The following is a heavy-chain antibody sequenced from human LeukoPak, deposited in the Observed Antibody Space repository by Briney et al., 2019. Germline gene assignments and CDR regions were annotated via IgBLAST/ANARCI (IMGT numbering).Heavy chain of an antibody. CDR1: GYTFTSYG. CDR3: ARDEKYYDSSGYFGY. D-gene: IGHD3-22*01. J-gene: IGHJ4*02. CDR2: ISAYNGNT. V-gene: IGHV1-18*01. Sequence: ASVKVSCKASGYTFTSYGISWVRQAPRQGLEWMGWISAYNGNTNYAQKLQGRVTMTTDTSTGTAYMELRSLRSDDTAVYYCARDEKYYDSSGYFGYWGQGTLVTVSS.